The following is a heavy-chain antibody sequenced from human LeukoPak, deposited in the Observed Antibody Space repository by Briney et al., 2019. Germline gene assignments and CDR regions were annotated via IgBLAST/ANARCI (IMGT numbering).Heavy chain of an antibody. V-gene: IGHV3-30*02. D-gene: IGHD1-20*01. J-gene: IGHJ4*02. Sequence: GGSLRLSCAASGFTFSSYGMHWVRQAPGKGLEWVAFIRYDGGNKYYADSVKGRFTISRDNSKNTLYLQMNSLRAEDTAVYYCAIDGNWSVGYYFDYWDQGTLVTVS. CDR1: GFTFSSYG. CDR2: IRYDGGNK. CDR3: AIDGNWSVGYYFDY.